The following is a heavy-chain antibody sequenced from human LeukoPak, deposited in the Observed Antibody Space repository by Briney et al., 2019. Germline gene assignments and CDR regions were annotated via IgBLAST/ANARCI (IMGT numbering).Heavy chain of an antibody. CDR3: ARDLGGYPFFMDV. Sequence: SETLSLTCTVSGGSISSSSYYWGWIRQPPGKGLEWIGSIYYSGSTYYNPSLKSRVTISVDTSKNQFSLKLSSVTAADTAVYYCARDLGGYPFFMDVWGRGTTVIVSS. V-gene: IGHV4-39*07. CDR2: IYYSGST. J-gene: IGHJ6*03. D-gene: IGHD2-15*01. CDR1: GGSISSSSYY.